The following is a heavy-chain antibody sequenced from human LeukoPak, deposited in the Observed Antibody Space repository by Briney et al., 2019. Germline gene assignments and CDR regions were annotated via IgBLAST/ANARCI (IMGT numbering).Heavy chain of an antibody. V-gene: IGHV5-51*01. D-gene: IGHD3-9*01. CDR1: GHSFTDYW. J-gene: IGHJ3*02. CDR3: ARMYYDILTGYYSGVRDAFDI. CDR2: IYPGDSDT. Sequence: GESLKISCKGFGHSFTDYWIGWVRQMPGKGLEWMGIIYPGDSDTRYSPSFQGQVTISADKSISTAYLQWSSLKASDTAMYYCARMYYDILTGYYSGVRDAFDIWGQGTMVTVSS.